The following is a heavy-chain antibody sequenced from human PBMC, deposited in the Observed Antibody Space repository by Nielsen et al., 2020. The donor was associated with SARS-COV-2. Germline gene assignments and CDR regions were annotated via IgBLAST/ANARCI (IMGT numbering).Heavy chain of an antibody. Sequence: WIRQPPGKGLEWVSAISGSGGRTYYADSVKGRFTISRDKSKNTLYVLMNSLRAEDTAVYYCAKMSPPGIAAGTAEYFQHWGQGTLVTVSS. CDR3: AKMSPPGIAAGTAEYFQH. V-gene: IGHV3-23*01. D-gene: IGHD6-13*01. CDR2: ISGSGGRT. J-gene: IGHJ1*01.